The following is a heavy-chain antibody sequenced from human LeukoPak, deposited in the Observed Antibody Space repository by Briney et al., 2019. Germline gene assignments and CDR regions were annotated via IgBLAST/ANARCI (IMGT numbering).Heavy chain of an antibody. V-gene: IGHV4-59*08. CDR3: ARHRPGPYDY. CDR1: GGSINNYY. D-gene: IGHD6-6*01. Sequence: PSETLSLTCTLSGGSINNYYWSWIRQPPGKGLEWIGYIYYSGSTTYNPSLKSRVTISVDTSKNQFSLSLSSVTAADTAVYYCARHRPGPYDYWGQGTLVTVSS. CDR2: IYYSGST. J-gene: IGHJ4*02.